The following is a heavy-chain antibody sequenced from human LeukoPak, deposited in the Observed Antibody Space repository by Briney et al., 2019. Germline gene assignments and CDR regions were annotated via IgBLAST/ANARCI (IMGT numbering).Heavy chain of an antibody. CDR3: ARELLWFGAPMDV. D-gene: IGHD3-10*01. Sequence: PGGSLRLSCAASGRTFSGYTVNWVRQAPGKGLEWVSSISSSSRYIHYADSLKGRFTISRDNAKNSVYLQMNSLRAEDTAVYYCARELLWFGAPMDVWGKGTTVTVSS. CDR2: ISSSSRYI. V-gene: IGHV3-21*01. CDR1: GRTFSGYT. J-gene: IGHJ6*03.